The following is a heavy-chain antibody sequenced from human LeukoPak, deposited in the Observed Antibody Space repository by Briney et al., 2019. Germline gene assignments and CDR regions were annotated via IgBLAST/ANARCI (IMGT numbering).Heavy chain of an antibody. CDR2: IYTSGST. D-gene: IGHD6-25*01. V-gene: IGHV4-61*02. J-gene: IGHJ3*02. CDR1: GGSISSSSYY. Sequence: SETLSLTCTVSGGSISSSSYYWGWIRQPPGKGLEWIGRIYTSGSTNYNPSLKSRVTISVDTSKNQFSLKLSSVTAADTAVYYCARDRGVAAPDAFDIWGQGTMVTVSS. CDR3: ARDRGVAAPDAFDI.